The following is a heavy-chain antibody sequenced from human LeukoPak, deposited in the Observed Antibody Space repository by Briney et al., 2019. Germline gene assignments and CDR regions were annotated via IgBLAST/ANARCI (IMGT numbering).Heavy chain of an antibody. CDR2: INPNSGGT. D-gene: IGHD6-13*01. CDR1: GFTFTSYY. V-gene: IGHV1-2*02. Sequence: ASVKVSCKASGFTFTSYYMHWVRQAPGQGLEWMGWINPNSGGTNYAQKFQGRVTMTRDTSISTAYMELSRLRSDDTAVYYCARRIAAAEWDYWGQGTLVTVSS. J-gene: IGHJ4*02. CDR3: ARRIAAAEWDY.